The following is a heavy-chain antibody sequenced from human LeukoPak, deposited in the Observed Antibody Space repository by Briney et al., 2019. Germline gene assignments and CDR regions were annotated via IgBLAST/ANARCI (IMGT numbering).Heavy chain of an antibody. CDR2: INPNSGGT. CDR1: GYTFTGYY. J-gene: IGHJ4*02. CDR3: ARGLWFGDEIFDY. Sequence: ASVKVSCKASGYTFTGYYMHWVRQAPGQGLEWMGWINPNSGGTNYARKFQVRVTMTRDTSISTAYMELSRLRSDDTAVYYCARGLWFGDEIFDYWGQGTLVTVSS. V-gene: IGHV1-2*02. D-gene: IGHD3-10*01.